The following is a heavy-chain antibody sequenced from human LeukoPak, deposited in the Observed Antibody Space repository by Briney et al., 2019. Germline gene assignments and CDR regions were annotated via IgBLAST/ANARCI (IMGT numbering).Heavy chain of an antibody. D-gene: IGHD1/OR15-1a*01. CDR2: ISGNGGYT. CDR3: AAQGTTTGGFDP. J-gene: IGHJ5*02. V-gene: IGHV3-64*01. Sequence: GGSLRLSCAASGFTFSTYAMLWVRQAPGKGLEYVSSISGNGGYTYYASSVKGRFTISRDNSKNTLFLQMGSPRAEDMAVYYCAAQGTTTGGFDPWGQGTLVTVSS. CDR1: GFTFSTYA.